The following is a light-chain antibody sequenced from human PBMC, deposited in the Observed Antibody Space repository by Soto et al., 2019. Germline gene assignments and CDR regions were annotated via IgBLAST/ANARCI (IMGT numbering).Light chain of an antibody. J-gene: IGKJ4*01. CDR2: AAS. CDR3: QQSYSTPLT. V-gene: IGKV1-39*01. CDR1: QSISSY. Sequence: DIQMTQSPSSLSASVGDRVTITCRASQSISSYLNWYQQKPGKAPKLLIYAASSLQSGVPSRFSGSGSGTDFTLTISSLQPEDFGTYYCQQSYSTPLTFVGGTKVEIK.